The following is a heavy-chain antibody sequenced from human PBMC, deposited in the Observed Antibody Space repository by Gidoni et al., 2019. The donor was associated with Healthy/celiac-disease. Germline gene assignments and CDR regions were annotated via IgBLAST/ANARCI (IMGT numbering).Heavy chain of an antibody. V-gene: IGHV4-34*01. CDR1: GGSFSGYY. J-gene: IGHJ5*02. CDR2: INHSGST. CDR3: VRRPLRWLHNWFDP. Sequence: QVQLQQWGAGLLKPSETLSLTCAVYGGSFSGYYWSWIRQPPGKGLEWIGEINHSGSTNYNPSLKSRVTISVDTSKNQISLKLSSVTAADTAVYYCVRRPLRWLHNWFDPWGQGTLVTVSS. D-gene: IGHD5-12*01.